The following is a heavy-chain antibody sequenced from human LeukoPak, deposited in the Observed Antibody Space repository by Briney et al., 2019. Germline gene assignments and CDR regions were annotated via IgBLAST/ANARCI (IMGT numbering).Heavy chain of an antibody. J-gene: IGHJ4*02. CDR1: GFTFSNYW. Sequence: RSGGSLRLSCAASGFTFSNYWIHWVRQAPGKGLEWVSSISGSGDSAYFAASVKGRFTISRDNSKNTLYLQMSSLRAEDTAVYYCAKIVVPGAIDYWGQGTLVTVSS. D-gene: IGHD2-2*01. CDR2: ISGSGDSA. V-gene: IGHV3-23*01. CDR3: AKIVVPGAIDY.